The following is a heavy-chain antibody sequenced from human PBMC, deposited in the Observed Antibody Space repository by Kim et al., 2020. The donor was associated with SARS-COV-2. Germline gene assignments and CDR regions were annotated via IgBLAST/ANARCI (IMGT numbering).Heavy chain of an antibody. V-gene: IGHV3-48*02. Sequence: GGSLRLSCAASGSSFSPYSMTWVRQAPGRGLEWLAYIAGSSSPDSYADSVRGRFTISRDNTKNSLYLQMNSLRDEDTAVYYCAREYGNSIGWFGYWGQGT. CDR2: IAGSSSPD. CDR1: GSSFSPYS. D-gene: IGHD6-19*01. CDR3: AREYGNSIGWFGY. J-gene: IGHJ4*02.